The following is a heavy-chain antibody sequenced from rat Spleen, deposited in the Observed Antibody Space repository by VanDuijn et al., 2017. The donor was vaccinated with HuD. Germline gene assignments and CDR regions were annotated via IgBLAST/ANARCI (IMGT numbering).Heavy chain of an antibody. CDR3: AKAAIFGYVMDA. V-gene: IGHV5-25*01. CDR2: LSSGGGGT. CDR1: GFTFSNYY. J-gene: IGHJ4*01. Sequence: EVQLVESGGGLVQPGRSMKLSCAALGFTFSNYYMAWARQAPTKGLESVASLSSGGGGTYYPYSVKGRFTISRDNAKSTLYLQMDSLRSEDTATYYCAKAAIFGYVMDAWGQGASVTVSS. D-gene: IGHD1-2*01.